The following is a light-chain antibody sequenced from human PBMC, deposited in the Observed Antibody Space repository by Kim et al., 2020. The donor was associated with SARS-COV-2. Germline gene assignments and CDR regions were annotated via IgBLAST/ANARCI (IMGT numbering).Light chain of an antibody. J-gene: IGLJ2*01. CDR3: NSRDSSGTVV. V-gene: IGLV3-19*01. CDR2: GKN. Sequence: GLEQTGRITSQGGSLRRYYASWYQEKPGQAPVLVIYGKNNRPSGIPDRFSGSSSGNTASLTITGAQAEDEADYYCNSRDSSGTVVFGGGTQLTVL. CDR1: SLRRYY.